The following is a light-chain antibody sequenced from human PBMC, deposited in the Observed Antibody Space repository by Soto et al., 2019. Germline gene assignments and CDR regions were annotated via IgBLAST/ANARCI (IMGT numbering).Light chain of an antibody. CDR3: QQYETYYT. CDR2: KAS. Sequence: DIQMTQSPSTLSASVGDRVTITCRASQSISTWLAWYQQKPGKAPNLLIYKASNLESGVPSRFSGSGSGTEVTLTSSGLQRDDFATYYCQQYETYYTFGQGTKLEIK. J-gene: IGKJ2*01. V-gene: IGKV1-5*03. CDR1: QSISTW.